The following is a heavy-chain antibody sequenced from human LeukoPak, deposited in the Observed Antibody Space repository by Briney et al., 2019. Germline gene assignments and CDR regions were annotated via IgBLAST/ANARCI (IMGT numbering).Heavy chain of an antibody. CDR2: ISGSGGST. CDR3: AKAFCGGDCYSGEDDAFDI. J-gene: IGHJ3*02. CDR1: GFTFSSYA. D-gene: IGHD2-21*02. Sequence: GGSLRLSCAASGFTFSSYAMSWVRQAPGKGLEWVSAISGSGGSTYYADSVKGRFTISGDNSKNTLYLQMNSLRAEDTAVYYCAKAFCGGDCYSGEDDAFDIWGQGTMVTVSS. V-gene: IGHV3-23*01.